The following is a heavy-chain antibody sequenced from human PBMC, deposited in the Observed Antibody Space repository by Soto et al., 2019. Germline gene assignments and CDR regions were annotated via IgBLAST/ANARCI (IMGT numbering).Heavy chain of an antibody. CDR2: IYYSGST. Sequence: SETMSLTCTVAGGYISSYYWGWIRQPTGKGLEWIGSIYYSGSTYYNPSLKSRVTISVDTSKNQFSLKLNSVTAADTAVYYCARDSRLGFPDYWGQGTLVTVSS. CDR1: GGYISSYY. V-gene: IGHV4-39*07. D-gene: IGHD3-16*01. CDR3: ARDSRLGFPDY. J-gene: IGHJ4*02.